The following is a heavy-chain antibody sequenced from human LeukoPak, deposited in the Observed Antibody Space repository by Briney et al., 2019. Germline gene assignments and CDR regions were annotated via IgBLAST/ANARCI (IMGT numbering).Heavy chain of an antibody. CDR3: ARDGPSNWNYYYYYGMDV. D-gene: IGHD1-1*01. Sequence: GASVKVSCKASGYTFTSYGISWVRQAPGQGLEWMGWISAYNGNPNHAQKLQGRVTMTTDTSTSTAYMELRSLRSDDTAVYYCARDGPSNWNYYYYYGMDVWGQGTTVTVSS. CDR1: GYTFTSYG. J-gene: IGHJ6*02. V-gene: IGHV1-18*01. CDR2: ISAYNGNP.